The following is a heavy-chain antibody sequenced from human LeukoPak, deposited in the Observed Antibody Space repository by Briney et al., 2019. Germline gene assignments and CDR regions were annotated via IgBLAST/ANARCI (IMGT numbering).Heavy chain of an antibody. Sequence: GASLRLSCAASGLNFRAYGMSWVRQAPGKGLEWVSTISGSGDSTYHADSVKGRFTISRDNSKNTLSLQMNSLRAEDTAVYFCARDYFCSGTYYPYQYYGMDVWGQGTTVTVSS. CDR2: ISGSGDST. J-gene: IGHJ6*02. CDR1: GLNFRAYG. V-gene: IGHV3-23*01. D-gene: IGHD3-10*01. CDR3: ARDYFCSGTYYPYQYYGMDV.